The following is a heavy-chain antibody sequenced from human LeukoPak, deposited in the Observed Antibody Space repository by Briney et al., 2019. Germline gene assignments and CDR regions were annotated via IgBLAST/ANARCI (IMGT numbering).Heavy chain of an antibody. CDR2: IYYSGST. CDR1: AGSLSSYY. Sequence: SETLSLTCTVSAGSLSSYYWSWIRQPPGKGLEWIGYIYYSGSTNYNPSLKSRVTISVDTSKNQFSLKLSSVTAADTAVYYCARVRGSRGAFDIWGQGTMVTVSS. J-gene: IGHJ3*02. D-gene: IGHD6-19*01. CDR3: ARVRGSRGAFDI. V-gene: IGHV4-59*01.